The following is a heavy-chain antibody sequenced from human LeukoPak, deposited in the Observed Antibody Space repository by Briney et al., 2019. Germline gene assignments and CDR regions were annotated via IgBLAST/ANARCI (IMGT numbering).Heavy chain of an antibody. CDR1: GFTFDDYG. Sequence: GGSLRLSFAASGFTFDDYGMSWVRQAPGKGLEWVSGINWNGSSTGYADSVKGRFTISRDNAKNSLYLQMNSLRAEDTALYHCARAWIQLWFNWFDPWGQGTLVTVSS. CDR3: ARAWIQLWFNWFDP. D-gene: IGHD5-18*01. V-gene: IGHV3-20*02. CDR2: INWNGSST. J-gene: IGHJ5*02.